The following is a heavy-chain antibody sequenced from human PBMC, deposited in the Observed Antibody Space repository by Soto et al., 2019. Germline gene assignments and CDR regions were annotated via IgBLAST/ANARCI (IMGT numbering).Heavy chain of an antibody. Sequence: QVQLVESGGGVVQPGRSLRLSCAASGFTFSSYGMHWVRQAPGKGLEWVAVIWYDGSNKYYADSVKGRFTISRDNSKNTRDMQMNSLRAEGTAVYYCARGASEVGANWFDPWGQGTLVTVSS. CDR1: GFTFSSYG. J-gene: IGHJ5*02. V-gene: IGHV3-33*01. CDR2: IWYDGSNK. D-gene: IGHD1-26*01. CDR3: ARGASEVGANWFDP.